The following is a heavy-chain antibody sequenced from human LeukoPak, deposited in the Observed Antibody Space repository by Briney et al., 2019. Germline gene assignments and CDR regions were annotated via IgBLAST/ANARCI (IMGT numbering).Heavy chain of an antibody. CDR2: IYYSGTT. CDR3: ARGSNWLDP. V-gene: IGHV4-59*01. CDR1: AASISDYY. Sequence: SETLSLTCSASAASISDYYWSWIRLPPGKGLEWIGYIYYSGTTNYNPSLKSRVTISKDPSKNQISLKLTSVTHADTAEYHCARGSNWLDPSGQGILVTVPS. J-gene: IGHJ5*02. D-gene: IGHD6-6*01.